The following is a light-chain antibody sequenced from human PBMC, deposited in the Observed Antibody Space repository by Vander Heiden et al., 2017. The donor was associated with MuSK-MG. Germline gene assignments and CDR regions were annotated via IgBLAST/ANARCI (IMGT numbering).Light chain of an antibody. Sequence: SLSSLTAQRVTISCTGSSSNIGAGYDVHWYQQLPGTAPKLLIYGNSNRPSGVPDRFSGSKSGTSASLAITGLQAEDEADYYCQSYDSSLSASVVFGGGTKLTVL. J-gene: IGLJ2*01. CDR3: QSYDSSLSASVV. V-gene: IGLV1-40*01. CDR1: SSNIGAGYD. CDR2: GNS.